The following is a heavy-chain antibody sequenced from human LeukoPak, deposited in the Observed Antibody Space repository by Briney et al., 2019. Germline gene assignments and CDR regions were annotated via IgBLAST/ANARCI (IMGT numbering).Heavy chain of an antibody. V-gene: IGHV1-69*01. CDR3: ARQRAGIAARPDYYYYGMDV. CDR1: GGTFSSYA. J-gene: IGHJ6*02. D-gene: IGHD6-6*01. Sequence: GSSVKVSCKASGGTFSSYAISWVRQAPGQGLEWMGGNIPIFGTANYAQKFQGRVTITADESTSTAYMELSSLRSEDTAVYYCARQRAGIAARPDYYYYGMDVWGQGTTVTVSS. CDR2: NIPIFGTA.